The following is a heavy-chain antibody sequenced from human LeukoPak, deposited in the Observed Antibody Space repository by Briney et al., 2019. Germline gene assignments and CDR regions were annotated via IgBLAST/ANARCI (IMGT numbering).Heavy chain of an antibody. CDR3: ARGSTYYESSGQVPFDY. V-gene: IGHV3-48*01. Sequence: GSLRPSCSTPGIPLHSYTIDWVRPAPGEGPGWVSFHCGSSGIIDYADSVRGRFTISRDNAKNSLYLQMNSLRAEDTAVYYCARGSTYYESSGQVPFDYWGQGTLVTVSS. CDR2: HCGSSGII. CDR1: GIPLHSYT. J-gene: IGHJ4*02. D-gene: IGHD3-22*01.